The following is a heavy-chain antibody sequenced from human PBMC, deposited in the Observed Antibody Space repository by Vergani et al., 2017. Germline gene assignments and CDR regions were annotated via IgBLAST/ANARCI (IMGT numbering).Heavy chain of an antibody. J-gene: IGHJ4*02. Sequence: QVQLQESGPGLVKPSQTPSLTCTVSGGSISSGDYYWSWIRQPPGKGLEWIGYIYYSGSTYYNPSLKSRVTISVDTSKNQFSLKLSSVTAADTAVYYCARGPGLTMVRGVFDYWGQGTLVTVSS. CDR3: ARGPGLTMVRGVFDY. D-gene: IGHD3-10*01. CDR1: GGSISSGDYY. V-gene: IGHV4-30-4*01. CDR2: IYYSGST.